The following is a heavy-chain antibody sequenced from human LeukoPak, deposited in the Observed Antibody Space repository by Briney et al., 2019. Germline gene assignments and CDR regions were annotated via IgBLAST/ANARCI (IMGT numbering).Heavy chain of an antibody. J-gene: IGHJ4*02. D-gene: IGHD1-7*01. CDR1: GGSISSHY. CDR3: ARVGYNWNYLFDY. CDR2: IYYSGST. V-gene: IGHV4-59*11. Sequence: SETLSLTCTVSGGSISSHYWSWIRQPPGKGLEWIGYIYYSGSTNYNPSLKSRVTISVDTSENQFSLKLSSVTAADTAVYYCARVGYNWNYLFDYWGQGTLVTVSS.